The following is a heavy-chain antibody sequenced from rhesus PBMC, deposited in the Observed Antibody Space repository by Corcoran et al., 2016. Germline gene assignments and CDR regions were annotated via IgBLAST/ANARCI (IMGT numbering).Heavy chain of an antibody. J-gene: IGHJ4*01. CDR2: IYGGSGST. Sequence: QVQLQESGPGVVKPSETLSLTCAVSGGSISGYYLWSWIRQPPGKGLEWIGYIYGGSGSTRYNPSLKSRVIISIDTSKNQFSLKLSSVTAADTAVYYWARVDTAGTGWDYWGQGVLVTVSS. V-gene: IGHV4S7*01. D-gene: IGHD5-24*01. CDR1: GGSISGYYL. CDR3: ARVDTAGTGWDY.